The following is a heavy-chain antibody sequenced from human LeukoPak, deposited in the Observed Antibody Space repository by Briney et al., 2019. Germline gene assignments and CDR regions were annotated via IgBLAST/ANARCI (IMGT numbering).Heavy chain of an antibody. CDR3: ARDSGEWEVLY. V-gene: IGHV4-39*07. Sequence: SETLSLTCTVSGGSISSSSYYWGWIRQPPGKGLEWIGSIYYSGSTYYNPSLKSRVTISVDTSKNQFSLKLSSVTAADPAVYYCARDSGEWEVLYWGQGTLVTVSS. J-gene: IGHJ4*02. CDR1: GGSISSSSYY. D-gene: IGHD1-26*01. CDR2: IYYSGST.